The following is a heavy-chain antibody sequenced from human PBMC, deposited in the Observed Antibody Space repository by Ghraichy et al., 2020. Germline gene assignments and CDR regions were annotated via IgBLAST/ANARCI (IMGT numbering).Heavy chain of an antibody. D-gene: IGHD1-1*01. CDR3: AKDIQLSV. CDR1: GFTFSSSA. J-gene: IGHJ6*02. V-gene: IGHV3-23*01. CDR2: ISADGLST. Sequence: GGSLRLSCATSGFTFSSSAMSWVRQAPRRGLEWVSLISADGLSTFYAGSVKGRFAISRDDFKNTLFLQINSLRAEDTAIYYCAKDIQLSVWGLGTTVTVSS.